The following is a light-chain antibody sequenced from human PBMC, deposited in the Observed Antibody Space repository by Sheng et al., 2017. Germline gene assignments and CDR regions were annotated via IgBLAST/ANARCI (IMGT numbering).Light chain of an antibody. CDR3: TSYAGRNDYV. CDR1: RRDICVDDY. CDR2: HVN. V-gene: IGLV2-8*01. Sequence: QSALTQPPSASGSLGQSVTISCTGTRRDICVDDYVSWYQLLPGKAPKLIIYHVNKRPSGVPDRFSGSKSGTTASLIISGLQPEDEAEFFCTSYAGRNDYVFGPGTKVTV. J-gene: IGLJ1*01.